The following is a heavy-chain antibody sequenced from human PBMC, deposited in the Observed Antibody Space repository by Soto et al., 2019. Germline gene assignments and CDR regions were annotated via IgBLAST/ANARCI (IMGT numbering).Heavy chain of an antibody. V-gene: IGHV3-64*01. CDR2: ISNNGAHT. Sequence: AQLEESGGGLVQPGWSLRLSCAASGFTFSNYEMHWVRQAPGKGLEYVSGISNNGAHTDYAKSVKGRFTISRDNSENTLYLQMGSLRAEDMALYYCARRGYGSRWPNVYMDVWGKGTTVTVSS. CDR3: ARRGYGSRWPNVYMDV. J-gene: IGHJ6*03. CDR1: GFTFSNYE. D-gene: IGHD6-13*01.